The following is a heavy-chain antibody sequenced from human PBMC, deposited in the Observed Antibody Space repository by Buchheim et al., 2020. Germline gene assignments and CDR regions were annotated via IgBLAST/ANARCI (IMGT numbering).Heavy chain of an antibody. D-gene: IGHD2-15*01. Sequence: QVQLVESGGGVVQPGSSLRLSCAASGFTFSSYPMHWVRQAPGQGLEWVALISSDGNNKYYADSVKGRFTISRDNSKDTPYLEMNRLRTEDTALYYCARTIGGGSWAADYWGQG. CDR2: ISSDGNNK. CDR3: ARTIGGGSWAADY. CDR1: GFTFSSYP. J-gene: IGHJ4*02. V-gene: IGHV3-30*04.